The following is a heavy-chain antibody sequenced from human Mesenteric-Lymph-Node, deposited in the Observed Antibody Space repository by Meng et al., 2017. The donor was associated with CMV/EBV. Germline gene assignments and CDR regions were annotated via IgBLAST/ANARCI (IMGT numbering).Heavy chain of an antibody. CDR3: AHNLGYDSTGYYSGMDY. J-gene: IGHJ4*02. V-gene: IGHV2-5*01. Sequence: LSTSGVGVGWIRQPPGKALEWLALIYWNDDKRYSPSLKSRLTITKDTPRNRVVLTMTNVDPVDTATYFCAHNLGYDSTGYYSGMDYWGRGTLVTVSS. D-gene: IGHD3-22*01. CDR2: IYWNDDK. CDR1: LSTSGVG.